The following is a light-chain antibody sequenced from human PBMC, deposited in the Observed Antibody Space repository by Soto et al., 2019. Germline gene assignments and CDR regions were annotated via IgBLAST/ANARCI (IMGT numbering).Light chain of an antibody. V-gene: IGKV1-13*02. J-gene: IGKJ5*01. CDR1: QGISSA. CDR2: DAS. CDR3: QQFNSYLLT. Sequence: AIQLTQSPSSLSASVGDRVTITCRASQGISSALAWYQQKPGKAPKLLIYDASSLESGVPSRFSGSGSGTDFTLTISSLQPEDFATYYCQQFNSYLLTFCQGTRLEIK.